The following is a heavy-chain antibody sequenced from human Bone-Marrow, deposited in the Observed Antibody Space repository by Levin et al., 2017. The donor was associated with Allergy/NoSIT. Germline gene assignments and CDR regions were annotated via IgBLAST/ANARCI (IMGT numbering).Heavy chain of an antibody. D-gene: IGHD6-13*01. CDR1: GFTFGNYA. V-gene: IGHV3-23*01. CDR2: ISSGAGMT. J-gene: IGHJ4*02. CDR3: VKAHLASSWYSLGDY. Sequence: PGGSLRLSCAASGFTFGNYAMTWVRQVPGKGLEWVSTISSGAGMTFYANSVKGRFTISRDNSRDTLSLEMNRLRGDDTALYYCVKAHLASSWYSLGDYWGQGALVSVSS.